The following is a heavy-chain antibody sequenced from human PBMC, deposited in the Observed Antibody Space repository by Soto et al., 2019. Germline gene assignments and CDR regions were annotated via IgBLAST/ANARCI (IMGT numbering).Heavy chain of an antibody. CDR3: ARENLRKSDYGMDV. J-gene: IGHJ6*02. Sequence: EVQLVESGGGLVQPGGSLRLSCAASGFTFSSYSMNWVRQAPGKGLEWVSYISSSSSTIYYADSVKGRFTISRDNAKNSLYLQMNSLRAEDTAVYYCARENLRKSDYGMDVWGQGTTVTVSS. CDR1: GFTFSSYS. V-gene: IGHV3-48*01. CDR2: ISSSSSTI.